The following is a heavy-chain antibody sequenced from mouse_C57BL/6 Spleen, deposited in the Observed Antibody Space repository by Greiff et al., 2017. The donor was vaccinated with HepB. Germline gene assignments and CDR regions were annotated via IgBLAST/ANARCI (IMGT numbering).Heavy chain of an antibody. CDR2: IYPRSGNT. D-gene: IGHD4-1*01. CDR1: GYTFTSYG. Sequence: QVQLQQSGAELARPGASVKLSCKASGYTFTSYGISWVKQRTGQGLEWIVEIYPRSGNTYYNEKFKGKATLTADKSSSTAYMELRSLTSEDSAVYFCARHWDKGAWFAYWGQGTLVTVSA. CDR3: ARHWDKGAWFAY. V-gene: IGHV1-81*01. J-gene: IGHJ3*01.